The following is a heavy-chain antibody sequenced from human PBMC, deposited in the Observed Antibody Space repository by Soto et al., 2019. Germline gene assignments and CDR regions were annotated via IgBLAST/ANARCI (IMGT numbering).Heavy chain of an antibody. J-gene: IGHJ4*02. CDR1: GFTFSSYA. CDR3: ATDRDDILTGYYDY. Sequence: GGSLRLSCAASGFTFSSYAMSWVRQAPGKGLELVSAISGSGGSTYYADSVKGRFTISRDNSKNTLYLQMNSLRAEDTAVYYCATDRDDILTGYYDYWGQGTLVTVSS. CDR2: ISGSGGST. D-gene: IGHD3-9*01. V-gene: IGHV3-23*01.